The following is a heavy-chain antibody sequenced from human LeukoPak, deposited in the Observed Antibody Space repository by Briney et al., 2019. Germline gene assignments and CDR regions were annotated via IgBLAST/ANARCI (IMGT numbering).Heavy chain of an antibody. D-gene: IGHD3-3*01. V-gene: IGHV1-2*02. CDR1: GGTFSSYA. Sequence: GASVKVSCKASGGTFSSYAISWVRQAPGQGLEWMGWINPNSGGTNYAQKFQGRVTMTRDTSISTAYMELSRLRSDDTAVYYRARDYDLAPYWGQGTLVTVSS. J-gene: IGHJ4*02. CDR2: INPNSGGT. CDR3: ARDYDLAPY.